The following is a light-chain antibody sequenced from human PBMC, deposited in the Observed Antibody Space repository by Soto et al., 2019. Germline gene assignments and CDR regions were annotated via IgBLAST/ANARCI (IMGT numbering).Light chain of an antibody. V-gene: IGKV3-20*01. CDR3: QQYGSSGT. J-gene: IGKJ1*01. Sequence: EIVLTQSPGTLSLSPGERATLSCRASQSVSSNKLAWYQQKPGQAPRLLIYGASGRATGTPDRFSGSGSGTDFTLTISRLEPEDFAVYYCQQYGSSGTFGQGTKWIS. CDR2: GAS. CDR1: QSVSSNK.